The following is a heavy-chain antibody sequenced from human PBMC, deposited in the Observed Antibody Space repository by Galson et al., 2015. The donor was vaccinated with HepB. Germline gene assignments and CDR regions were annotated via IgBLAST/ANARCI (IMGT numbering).Heavy chain of an antibody. J-gene: IGHJ2*01. CDR2: IDWDADK. CDR1: GFSLSTSGMC. V-gene: IGHV2-70*11. CDR3: AREDHSSSGLRQSWYFDL. D-gene: IGHD6-13*01. Sequence: PALVKPTQTLTLTCTFSGFSLSTSGMCVSWIRQPPGKALEWLARIDWDADKYYSTSLKTRLTISKDTSKNQVVLTMTNMVPVDTATYYCAREDHSSSGLRQSWYFDLWGRGTLVTVSS.